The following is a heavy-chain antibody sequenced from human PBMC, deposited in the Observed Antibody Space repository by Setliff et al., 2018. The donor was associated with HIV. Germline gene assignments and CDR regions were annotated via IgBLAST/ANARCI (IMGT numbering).Heavy chain of an antibody. CDR1: GESFSGYY. Sequence: SETLSLTCAVSGESFSGYYWSWIRQSPGKGLEWIGEINHSGSTNYNPSLKSRVTISVDTSKNQFSLKLSSVTAADTAVYYCTRAEQQLPYYYYYYGMDVWGQGTTVTVSS. CDR3: TRAEQQLPYYYYYYGMDV. D-gene: IGHD6-13*01. CDR2: INHSGST. V-gene: IGHV4-34*01. J-gene: IGHJ6*02.